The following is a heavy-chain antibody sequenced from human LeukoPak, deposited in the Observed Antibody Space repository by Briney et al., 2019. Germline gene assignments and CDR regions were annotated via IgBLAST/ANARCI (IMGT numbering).Heavy chain of an antibody. CDR3: ATHTISGGSLLHNY. CDR2: IIPIFGTA. Sequence: ASVKVSCKASGGTFSSYAISLVRQAPGQGLEWMGRIIPIFGTANYAQKFQGRVTITTDESTSTAYMELSSLRSEDTAVYYCATHTISGGSLLHNYWGQGTLVTVSS. CDR1: GGTFSSYA. V-gene: IGHV1-69*05. J-gene: IGHJ4*02. D-gene: IGHD2-15*01.